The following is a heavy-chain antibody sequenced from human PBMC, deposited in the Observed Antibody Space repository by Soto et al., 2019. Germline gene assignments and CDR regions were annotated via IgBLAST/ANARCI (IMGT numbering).Heavy chain of an antibody. CDR2: ISGSGGST. V-gene: IGHV3-23*01. D-gene: IGHD2-8*01. Sequence: GGSLRLSCAASGFTFSSYAMSWVRQAPGKGLEWVSAISGSGGSTYYADSVKGRFTISRDNSKNTLYLQMNSLRAEDTAVYYCAKDIVLMVYPIHDSFDISCQATMLTVS. CDR1: GFTFSSYA. J-gene: IGHJ3*02. CDR3: AKDIVLMVYPIHDSFDI.